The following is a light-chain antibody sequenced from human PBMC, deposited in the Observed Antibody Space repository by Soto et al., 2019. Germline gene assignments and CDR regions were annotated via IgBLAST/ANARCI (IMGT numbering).Light chain of an antibody. CDR1: QSVGSP. Sequence: EIVLTQSPATLSLSPGERATLSCRTSQSVGSPLAWYQQKPGQPPRLLIYDSSNRATGIPGRFSGSGSGTDFTLTISSLEPADFAVYYCQQYSSSTPTFGQGTKVDIK. CDR2: DSS. V-gene: IGKV3-11*01. J-gene: IGKJ1*01. CDR3: QQYSSSTPT.